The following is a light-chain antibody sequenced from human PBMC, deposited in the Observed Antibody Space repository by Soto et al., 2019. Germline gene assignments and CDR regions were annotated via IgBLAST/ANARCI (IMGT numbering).Light chain of an antibody. Sequence: DVVMTQTPLSLSVAPGQPASISCKSSQSLLHITGEPFLFWYLQKPGQSPQLLIYEVSTRVYGVPDRFSGSGSGTDFTLEISRVETDDVGIYYCMQSTQLPPTFGQGKRL. J-gene: IGKJ5*01. CDR3: MQSTQLPPT. CDR1: QSLLHITGEPF. CDR2: EVS. V-gene: IGKV2D-29*02.